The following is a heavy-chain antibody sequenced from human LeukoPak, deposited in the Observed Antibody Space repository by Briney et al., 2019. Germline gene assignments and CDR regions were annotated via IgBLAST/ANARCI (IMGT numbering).Heavy chain of an antibody. V-gene: IGHV4-4*07. CDR1: GGSISSYY. Sequence: KASETLSLTCTVSGGSISSYYWSWIRQPAGKGLEWIGRIYTSGSTNYNPSLKSRVTMSVDASKNQFSLKLSSVTAADTAVYYCTRVKGYYDSSGYYKAHAFDIWGQGTMVTVSS. CDR2: IYTSGST. D-gene: IGHD3-22*01. CDR3: TRVKGYYDSSGYYKAHAFDI. J-gene: IGHJ3*02.